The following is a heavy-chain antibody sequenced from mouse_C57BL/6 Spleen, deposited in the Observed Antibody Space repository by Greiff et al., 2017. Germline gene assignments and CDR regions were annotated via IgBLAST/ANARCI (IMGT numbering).Heavy chain of an antibody. CDR1: GFTFSDYG. CDR2: ISSGSSTI. Sequence: EVMLVESGGGLVKPGGSLKLSCAASGFTFSDYGMHWVRQAPEKGLEWVAYISSGSSTIYYADTVTGRFTISRDNAKNTLFLQMTSLRSEDTAMYYCARRLLGRDYFDYWGQGTTLTVSS. D-gene: IGHD4-1*01. J-gene: IGHJ2*01. CDR3: ARRLLGRDYFDY. V-gene: IGHV5-17*01.